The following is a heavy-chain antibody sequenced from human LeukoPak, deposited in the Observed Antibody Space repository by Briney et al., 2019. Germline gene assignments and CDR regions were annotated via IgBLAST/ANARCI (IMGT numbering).Heavy chain of an antibody. CDR3: AKGGGDCYPHYYCYYGMDV. CDR1: GFTFSSYA. V-gene: IGHV3-23*01. CDR2: ISGSGGST. J-gene: IGHJ6*02. Sequence: PGGSLSLSCAASGFTFSSYAMSWVRQAPGKGLEWVSAISGSGGSTYYADSVKGRFTISRDNSKNTLYLQMNSLRAEDTAVYYCAKGGGDCYPHYYCYYGMDVWGQGTTVTVSS. D-gene: IGHD2-21*02.